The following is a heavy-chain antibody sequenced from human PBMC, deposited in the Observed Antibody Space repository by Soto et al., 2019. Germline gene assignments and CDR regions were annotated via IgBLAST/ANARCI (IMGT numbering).Heavy chain of an antibody. J-gene: IGHJ3*02. CDR1: AGSFSHYY. Sequence: SETLSLTCAVYAGSFSHYYWNWIRQSPGKGLEWIGKINHSGSSNYNPSPRSRVSISVDMSRNQFSLRLTSVTAADTAVYYCARGGSSDWKVALDIWGQGTMVTVSS. CDR3: ARGGSSDWKVALDI. D-gene: IGHD6-19*01. V-gene: IGHV4-34*01. CDR2: INHSGSS.